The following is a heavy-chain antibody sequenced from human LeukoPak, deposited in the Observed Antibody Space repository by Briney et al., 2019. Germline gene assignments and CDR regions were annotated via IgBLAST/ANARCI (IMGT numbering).Heavy chain of an antibody. CDR1: GGTFSSYA. CDR3: ATVLSGSGSYSPLDY. J-gene: IGHJ4*02. CDR2: FDPEDGET. V-gene: IGHV1-24*01. D-gene: IGHD3-10*01. Sequence: ASVKVSCKASGGTFSSYAISWVRQAPGQGLEWMGGFDPEDGETIYAQKFQGRVTMTEDTSTDTAYMELSSLRSEDTAVYYCATVLSGSGSYSPLDYWGQGTLVTVSS.